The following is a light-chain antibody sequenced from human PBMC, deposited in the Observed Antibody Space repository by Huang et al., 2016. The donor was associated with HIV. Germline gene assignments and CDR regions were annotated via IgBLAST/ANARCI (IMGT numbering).Light chain of an antibody. CDR3: QQANSFPELS. V-gene: IGKV1-12*01. CDR1: QGISDW. CDR2: AAS. J-gene: IGKJ4*01. Sequence: DLQLTQSPSSVSASVGDRVTITCRASQGISDWLAWYQQKPGKAPTLLIYAASNLQSGAPSRFSGSGSGTFFTLTISSLQLEDSATYYCQQANSFPELSFGGGTRVEI.